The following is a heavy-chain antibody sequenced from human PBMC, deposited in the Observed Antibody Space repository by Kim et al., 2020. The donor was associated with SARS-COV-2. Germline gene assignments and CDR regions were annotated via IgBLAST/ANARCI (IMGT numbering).Heavy chain of an antibody. V-gene: IGHV4-31*03. CDR2: IYYSGST. CDR3: ARQGSYGADFDY. Sequence: SETLSLTCTVSGGSISSGGYYWSWIRQHPGKGLEWIGYIYYSGSTYYNPSLKSRVTISVDTSKNQFSLKLSSVTAADTAVYYCARQGSYGADFDYWGQGTLVTVSS. D-gene: IGHD3-16*01. CDR1: GGSISSGGYY. J-gene: IGHJ4*02.